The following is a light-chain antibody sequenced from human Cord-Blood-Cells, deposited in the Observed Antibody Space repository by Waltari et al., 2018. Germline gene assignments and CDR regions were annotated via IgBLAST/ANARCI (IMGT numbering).Light chain of an antibody. CDR3: QQRSNWPPT. CDR1: QSVSSY. J-gene: IGKJ4*01. CDR2: YES. Sequence: EIVLPQSPATLSLSPGERATLSCRASQSVSSYLAWYQQKPGQAPRLLISYESNRSTGIPARFSGSGSGTDFTLSISSLEPEDFAVYYGQQRSNWPPTFGGGTKVDIK. V-gene: IGKV3-11*01.